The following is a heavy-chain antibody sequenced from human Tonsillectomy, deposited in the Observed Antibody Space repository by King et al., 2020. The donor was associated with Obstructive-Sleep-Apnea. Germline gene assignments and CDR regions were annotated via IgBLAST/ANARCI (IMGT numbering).Heavy chain of an antibody. D-gene: IGHD3-9*01. CDR2: ISYDGSNK. CDR3: VKAPYYDILTGYWGDYYYYGMDV. J-gene: IGHJ6*02. CDR1: GFTFSNYG. V-gene: IGHV3-30*18. Sequence: VQLVESGGGVVQPGRSPRLSCAASGFTFSNYGMHWVRQAPGKGLEWVAIISYDGSNKYYADSVKGRFTISRDNSKNTLFLQMNSMGAEDTAVYYCVKAPYYDILTGYWGDYYYYGMDVWGQGTTVTVSS.